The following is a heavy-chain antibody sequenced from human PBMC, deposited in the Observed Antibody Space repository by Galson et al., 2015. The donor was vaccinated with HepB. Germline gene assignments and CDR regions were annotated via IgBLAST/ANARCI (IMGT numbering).Heavy chain of an antibody. CDR2: ISAYNGNT. D-gene: IGHD6-19*01. J-gene: IGHJ5*02. CDR1: GYTFSSYG. V-gene: IGHV1-18*01. Sequence: SVKVSCKASGYTFSSYGISWVRQAPGQGLEWVGWISAYNGNTNYAQKFQGRVTMTTDTSTSTAYMELRSLRSDDTAVYYCARFYTSGNWSAPWGHLTLVTVSS. CDR3: ARFYTSGNWSAP.